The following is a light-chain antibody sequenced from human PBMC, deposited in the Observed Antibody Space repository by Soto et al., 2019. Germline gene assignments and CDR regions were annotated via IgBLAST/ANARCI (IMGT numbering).Light chain of an antibody. J-gene: IGKJ1*01. CDR3: QQCATPPLT. CDR1: QSVSKNF. CDR2: DAS. Sequence: EIVLTQSPGTLSLSPGERATLSCRASQSVSKNFLAWYQHKPGQAPRLLIDDASNRATGIPDRFSGSGSGTDFTLTISSLEPGDSAVYYCQQCATPPLTFGQGTKVEIK. V-gene: IGKV3-20*01.